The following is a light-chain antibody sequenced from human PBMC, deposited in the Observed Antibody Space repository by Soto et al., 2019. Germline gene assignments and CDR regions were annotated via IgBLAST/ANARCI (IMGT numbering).Light chain of an antibody. CDR3: QQYHSFSFT. CDR1: QSITYW. J-gene: IGKJ2*01. CDR2: DVF. V-gene: IGKV1-5*01. Sequence: DIQMTQSPSSLSASVGDRVTITCRASQSITYWLACYQQKPGRAPKLLIYDVFNLQSGVPSRFSGSGSGTEFTLTNSSLQPDYSATYYCQQYHSFSFTFGQGTKVDIK.